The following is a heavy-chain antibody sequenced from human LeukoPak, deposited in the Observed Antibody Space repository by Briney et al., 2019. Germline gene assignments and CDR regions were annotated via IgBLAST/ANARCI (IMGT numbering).Heavy chain of an antibody. D-gene: IGHD3-10*01. CDR1: GGSISSSNHY. Sequence: SETLPLTCTVSGGSISSSNHYWDWIRQPPGKGLEWIGSIYYSGSTYYNPSLKSRVTISVDTSKNQFSLKLSSVTAADTAVYYCARHRGYYGSGSKVDYWGQGTLVTVSS. V-gene: IGHV4-39*01. J-gene: IGHJ4*02. CDR3: ARHRGYYGSGSKVDY. CDR2: IYYSGST.